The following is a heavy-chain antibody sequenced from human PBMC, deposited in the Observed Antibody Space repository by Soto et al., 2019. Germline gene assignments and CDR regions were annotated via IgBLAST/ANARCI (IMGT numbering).Heavy chain of an antibody. Sequence: PSETLSLTCAVYGGSFSGYYWSWIRQPPGKGLEWIGEINHSGSTNYNPSLKSRVTISVDTSKNQFSLKLSSVTAADTAVYSCSIAAAGKYDYWGQGTLVTVSS. V-gene: IGHV4-34*01. J-gene: IGHJ4*02. CDR3: SIAAAGKYDY. CDR1: GGSFSGYY. D-gene: IGHD6-13*01. CDR2: INHSGST.